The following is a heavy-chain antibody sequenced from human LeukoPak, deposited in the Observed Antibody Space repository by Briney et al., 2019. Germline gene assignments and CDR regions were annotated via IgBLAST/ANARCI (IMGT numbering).Heavy chain of an antibody. V-gene: IGHV1-2*02. CDR1: GYTFTGYY. CDR2: ISPNSGGT. D-gene: IGHD4-23*01. Sequence: ASVKVSCKASGYTFTGYYMHWVRQAPGQGLEWMGWISPNSGGTNYAQKFQGRVTITRNTSISTAYMELSSLRSEDTAVYYCAREGGGKDPWFDPWGQGTLVTVSS. J-gene: IGHJ5*02. CDR3: AREGGGKDPWFDP.